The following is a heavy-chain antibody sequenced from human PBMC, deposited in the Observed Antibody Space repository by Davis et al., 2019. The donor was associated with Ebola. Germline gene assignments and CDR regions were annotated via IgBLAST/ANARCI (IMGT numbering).Heavy chain of an antibody. CDR2: LFYSGST. J-gene: IGHJ6*02. Sequence: MHSETLSPTCTVPGGSIRSSSSYWGWIRQPPGKGQEWTGNLFYSGSTYYNPSLKSRVTLSADPSKNPFSVKVTSVTAADTAVYYCARGHTYGSMVYGMDVWGQGTAVTVSS. CDR3: ARGHTYGSMVYGMDV. V-gene: IGHV4-39*01. CDR1: GGSIRSSSSY. D-gene: IGHD3-10*01.